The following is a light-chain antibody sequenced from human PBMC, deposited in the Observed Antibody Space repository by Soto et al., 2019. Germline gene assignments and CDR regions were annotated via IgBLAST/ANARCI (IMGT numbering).Light chain of an antibody. CDR2: SSN. J-gene: IGLJ2*01. Sequence: QSVLTQPPSASGTPGQRVTIYCSGSSSNIGSNSVNWYQQLPGTAPKLLMYSSNQRPSGVPDRFSGSKSGTSASLAISGLQSEDEADYYCAAWDDSLNGVVFGVGTKLTVL. CDR1: SSNIGSNS. V-gene: IGLV1-44*01. CDR3: AAWDDSLNGVV.